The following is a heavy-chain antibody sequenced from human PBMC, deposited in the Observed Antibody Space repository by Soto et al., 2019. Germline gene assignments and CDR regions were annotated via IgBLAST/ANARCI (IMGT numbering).Heavy chain of an antibody. CDR1: GFNFSNYG. CDR3: SKDLVQTSSWPAA. D-gene: IGHD6-19*01. V-gene: IGHV3-30*18. CDR2: ISYDGSHK. Sequence: HVQLVESGGGVVQPGRSLRLSCAVSGFNFSNYGMHWVRQAPGKGLEWVAVISYDGSHKASAESVKGRFAISRDNSKNTLFLQMNSLRVEDTAMYYCSKDLVQTSSWPAAWGQGTLVTVSS. J-gene: IGHJ5*02.